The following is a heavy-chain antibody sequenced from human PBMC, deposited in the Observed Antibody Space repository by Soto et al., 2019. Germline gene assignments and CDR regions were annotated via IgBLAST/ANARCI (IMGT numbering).Heavy chain of an antibody. CDR1: GFTFSSYA. D-gene: IGHD2-15*01. V-gene: IGHV3-23*01. J-gene: IGHJ6*02. Sequence: PGGSLRLSCVASGFTFSSYAMSWVRQAPGKGLEWVSAISGSGGSTYYADSVKGRFTISRDNSKNTLYLQMNSLRAEDTAVYYCAKDSVVAATPSDFYYYYGMDVWGQGTTVTVSS. CDR3: AKDSVVAATPSDFYYYYGMDV. CDR2: ISGSGGST.